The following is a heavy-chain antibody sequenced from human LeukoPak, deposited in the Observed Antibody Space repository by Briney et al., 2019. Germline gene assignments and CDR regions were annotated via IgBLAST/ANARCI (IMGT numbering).Heavy chain of an antibody. Sequence: SETLSLTCVVYGGSFSGYYWTWIRQPPGWGLEWIGEINHSGSTNYNPSLKGRVTISVDTSKNQFSLKLNSVTAADTAVYYCARPRISMVRGADEEYFYWGLGTLVSVSS. J-gene: IGHJ4*02. CDR2: INHSGST. V-gene: IGHV4-34*01. D-gene: IGHD3-10*01. CDR3: ARPRISMVRGADEEYFY. CDR1: GGSFSGYY.